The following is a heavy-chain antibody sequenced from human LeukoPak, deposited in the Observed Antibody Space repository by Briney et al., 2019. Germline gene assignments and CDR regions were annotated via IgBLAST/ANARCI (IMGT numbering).Heavy chain of an antibody. D-gene: IGHD3-10*01. J-gene: IGHJ4*02. V-gene: IGHV3-66*01. CDR3: ARTPVTMVRGVMDY. CDR2: IYSGGST. Sequence: GGSLRLSCAASGFTVSSNYMSWVCQAPGKGLEWVSVIYSGGSTYYADSVKGRFTISRDNSKNTLYLQMNSLRAEDTAVYYCARTPVTMVRGVMDYWGQGSLVTVSS. CDR1: GFTVSSNY.